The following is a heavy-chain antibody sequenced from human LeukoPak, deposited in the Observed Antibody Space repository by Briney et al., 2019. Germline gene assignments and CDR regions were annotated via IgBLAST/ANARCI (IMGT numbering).Heavy chain of an antibody. CDR2: GYYTGTS. J-gene: IGHJ4*02. Sequence: PSETLSLTCTVSGDSISSGSYYWGWIRQPPGKGLEWIGAGYYTGTSYYNPSLKSRVTISVDTSKNQFALKLSSVTAADTAVYYYAKQKITGIQRGFFDHWGQGTLVTVSS. CDR3: AKQKITGIQRGFFDH. CDR1: GDSISSGSYY. D-gene: IGHD1-20*01. V-gene: IGHV4-39*01.